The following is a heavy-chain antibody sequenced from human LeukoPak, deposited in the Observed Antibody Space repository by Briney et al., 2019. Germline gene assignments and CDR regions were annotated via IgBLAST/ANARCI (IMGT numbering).Heavy chain of an antibody. CDR1: GGSFSGYY. CDR2: IYNSGST. V-gene: IGHV4-59*08. CDR3: ARLVQGLYFDY. Sequence: PSETLSLTCAVYGGSFSGYYWSWIRQPPGKGLEWIGYIYNSGSTNYNPSLKSRVTISVDTSKIQFSLKLSSVTAADTAVYYCARLVQGLYFDYWGQGTLVTVSS. J-gene: IGHJ4*02. D-gene: IGHD6-13*01.